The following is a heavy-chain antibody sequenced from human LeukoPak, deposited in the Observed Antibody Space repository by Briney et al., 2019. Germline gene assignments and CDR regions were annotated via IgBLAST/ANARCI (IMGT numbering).Heavy chain of an antibody. Sequence: GGSLRHSCAASGFTFSSYAMSWVRQAPGKGLEWGSTISGSGGSTYYADSVKGRFTISRDNSKNTLYLQMNSLRAEDTAVYYCAIVVTGIVVGGVFHYWGQRTAVTVSS. CDR3: AIVVTGIVVGGVFHY. V-gene: IGHV3-23*01. J-gene: IGHJ4*02. CDR1: GFTFSSYA. CDR2: ISGSGGST. D-gene: IGHD3-22*01.